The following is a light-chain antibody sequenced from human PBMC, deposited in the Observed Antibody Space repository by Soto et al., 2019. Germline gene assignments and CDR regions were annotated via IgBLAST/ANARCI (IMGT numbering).Light chain of an antibody. CDR3: CSYAGSYTYV. J-gene: IGLJ1*01. CDR1: SSDVGGYNY. V-gene: IGLV2-11*01. CDR2: NVS. Sequence: QSALTQPRWVSGSPGQSVTISCTGTSSDVGGYNYVSWYQQHPGKAPKLMIYNVSERPSGVPDRFSGSKSDNTASLTISGLQAEDEADYYCCSYAGSYTYVFGTGTKVTVL.